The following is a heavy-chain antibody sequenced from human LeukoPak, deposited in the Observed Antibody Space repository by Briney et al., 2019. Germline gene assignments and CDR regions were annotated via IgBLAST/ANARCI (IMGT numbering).Heavy chain of an antibody. J-gene: IGHJ4*02. V-gene: IGHV5-51*01. D-gene: IGHD3-22*01. CDR1: GYSFTSYW. CDR3: ARHWPPHYYDSSGYYGDY. CDR2: IYPGDSDT. Sequence: GESLKISCKGSGYSFTSYWIGWVRQMPGKGLEWMGIIYPGDSDTRYSPSFQGQVTISADKSISTAYLQWSSLKASDTAMYYCARHWPPHYYDSSGYYGDYWGQGTLVTVSS.